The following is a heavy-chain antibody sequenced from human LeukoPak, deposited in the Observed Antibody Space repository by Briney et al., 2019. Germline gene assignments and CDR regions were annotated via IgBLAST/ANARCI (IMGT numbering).Heavy chain of an antibody. CDR2: IYPGDSDT. CDR3: ASHSSSWYSYYYYMDV. V-gene: IGHV5-51*01. J-gene: IGHJ6*03. Sequence: GESLKISCKGSGYSFTSYWIGWVRQMPGKGLEWMGIIYPGDSDTRYSPSFQGKVTISADKSISTAYLQWSSLKASDTAMYYCASHSSSWYSYYYYMDVWGKGTTVTVSS. CDR1: GYSFTSYW. D-gene: IGHD6-13*01.